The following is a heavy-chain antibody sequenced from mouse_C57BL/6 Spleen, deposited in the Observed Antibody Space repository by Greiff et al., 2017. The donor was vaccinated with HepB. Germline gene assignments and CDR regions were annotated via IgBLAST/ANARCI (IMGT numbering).Heavy chain of an antibody. V-gene: IGHV5-4*03. CDR2: ISDGGSYT. CDR3: ARATVESTWFAD. CDR1: GFTFSSYA. J-gene: IGHJ3*01. Sequence: EVKVVESGGGLVKPGGSLKLSCAASGFTFSSYAMSWVRQTPEKRLEWVATISDGGSYTYYPDNVKGRFTISRDNAKNNLYLQMSHLKSEDTAMYYCARATVESTWFADWGQGTLVTVSA. D-gene: IGHD1-1*01.